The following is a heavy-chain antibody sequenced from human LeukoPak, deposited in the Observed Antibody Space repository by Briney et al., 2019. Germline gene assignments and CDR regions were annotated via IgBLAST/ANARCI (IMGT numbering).Heavy chain of an antibody. CDR2: ISSSGSTL. CDR1: GFTFSDYY. V-gene: IGHV3-11*01. J-gene: IGHJ4*02. Sequence: GGSLRLSCAASGFTFSDYYMSWIRQAPGKGLEWVSYISSSGSTLYYADSVKGRITISRDNAKDSLYLQMNSLRAEDTAVYYCARRRYNWNAIDYWGQGTLVTVSS. D-gene: IGHD1-20*01. CDR3: ARRRYNWNAIDY.